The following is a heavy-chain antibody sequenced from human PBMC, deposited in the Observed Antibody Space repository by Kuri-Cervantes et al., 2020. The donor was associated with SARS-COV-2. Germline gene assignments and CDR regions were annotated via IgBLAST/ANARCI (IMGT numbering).Heavy chain of an antibody. Sequence: SVKVSCKASGGTFSSYAISWVRQAPGQGLEWMGGIIPIFGTANYAQKFQGRVTITADKSTSTAYMELSSLRSEDTAVYYCARERSCSSTSCPSDYWGQGTLVTVSS. CDR3: ARERSCSSTSCPSDY. CDR2: IIPIFGTA. J-gene: IGHJ4*02. CDR1: GGTFSSYA. V-gene: IGHV1-69*06. D-gene: IGHD2-2*01.